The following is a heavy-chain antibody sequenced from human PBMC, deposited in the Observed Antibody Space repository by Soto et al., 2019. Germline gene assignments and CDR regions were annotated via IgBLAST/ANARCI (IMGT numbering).Heavy chain of an antibody. D-gene: IGHD2-2*01. CDR3: ARATPAGSADF. J-gene: IGHJ4*02. CDR2: ISYSGSS. Sequence: QVQLQESGPGLMKPSQTLSLTCTVSGGSNIRDGYYWSWIRQHPGKVLEWIAYISYSGSSYSNPSLKSRVTISADTSKNQFSLRLTSVTAADTAVYFCARATPAGSADFWGQGTLVTVSS. V-gene: IGHV4-31*03. CDR1: GGSNIRDGYY.